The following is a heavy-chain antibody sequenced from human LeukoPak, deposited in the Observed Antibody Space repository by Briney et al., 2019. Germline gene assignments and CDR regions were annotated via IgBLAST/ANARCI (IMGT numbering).Heavy chain of an antibody. CDR2: ISSGASTI. V-gene: IGHV3-48*03. CDR3: ARDTVSVTTVKYSFDY. J-gene: IGHJ4*02. D-gene: IGHD4-17*01. CDR1: GFAFSSYE. Sequence: GGSLRLSCAASGFAFSSYEMNWVRQAPGKGLEWVSYISSGASTISYADSVKGRFTISRDNTKNSLYLQMNSLRAEDTAVYYCARDTVSVTTVKYSFDYWGQGTLVTVSS.